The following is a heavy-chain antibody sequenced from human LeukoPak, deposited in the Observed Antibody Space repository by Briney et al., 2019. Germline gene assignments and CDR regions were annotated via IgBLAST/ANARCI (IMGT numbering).Heavy chain of an antibody. Sequence: GGSLRLSCAASGFTVSSNCMSWVRQAPGKGLEWVSVIYSGGSTYYADSVKGRFTISRDNSKNTLYLQMNSLRAEDTAVYYCASTAMGDYFDYWGQGTLVTVSS. CDR1: GFTVSSNC. CDR2: IYSGGST. V-gene: IGHV3-66*01. D-gene: IGHD5-18*01. J-gene: IGHJ4*02. CDR3: ASTAMGDYFDY.